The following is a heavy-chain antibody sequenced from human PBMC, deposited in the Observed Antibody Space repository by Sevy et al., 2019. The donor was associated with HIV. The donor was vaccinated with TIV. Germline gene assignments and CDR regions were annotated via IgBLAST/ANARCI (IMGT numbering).Heavy chain of an antibody. V-gene: IGHV3-30-3*01. CDR2: ISYDGSKK. J-gene: IGHJ3*02. D-gene: IGHD3-16*02. CDR3: TRIFMSTFGGVIGNDAFDI. Sequence: GGSLRLSCAASGFTFSSYAMHWVRQAPGKGLEWVAVISYDGSKKYYADSVKGRFTISRDNSKNTLYLQMNSLRAEDTAGYYCTRIFMSTFGGVIGNDAFDIWGQGTMVTVSS. CDR1: GFTFSSYA.